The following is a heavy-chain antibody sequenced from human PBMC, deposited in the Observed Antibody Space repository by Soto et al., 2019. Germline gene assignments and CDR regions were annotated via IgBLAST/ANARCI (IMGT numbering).Heavy chain of an antibody. J-gene: IGHJ4*02. CDR2: IYYSGST. CDR3: ARDYDSSGDY. D-gene: IGHD3-22*01. V-gene: IGHV4-39*01. Sequence: QLQLQESGPGLVKPSETLSLTCTVSGGSISTRSYYWGWIRQPPGKGLEWIGSIYYSGSTYYNPSLKSRVTISVDTSKNQFSLKLSSVTAADTAVYYCARDYDSSGDYWGQGTLVTVSS. CDR1: GGSISTRSYY.